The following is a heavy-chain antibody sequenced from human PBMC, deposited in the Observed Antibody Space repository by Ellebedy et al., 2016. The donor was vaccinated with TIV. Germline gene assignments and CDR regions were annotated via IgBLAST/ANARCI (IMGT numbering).Heavy chain of an antibody. D-gene: IGHD4-23*01. J-gene: IGHJ2*01. CDR2: IYYSGST. V-gene: IGHV4-31*03. CDR1: GGPISSGGHY. Sequence: MPSDTLSLTCTVSGGPISSGGHYRTCIRQHPGKGLEWIGYIYYSGSTNHTPSLKSRVTISVDTSKNKFSLKLNSVTAADTAVYYCARGGAGGYWYFDLWGRGTLVTVSS. CDR3: ARGGAGGYWYFDL.